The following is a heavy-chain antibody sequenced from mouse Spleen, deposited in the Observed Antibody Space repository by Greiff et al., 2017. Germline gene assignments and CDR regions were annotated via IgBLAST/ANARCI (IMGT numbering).Heavy chain of an antibody. Sequence: VQLQQPGAELVKPGASVKLSCKASGYTFTSYWMHWVKQRPGQGLEWIGMIHPNSGSTNYNEKFKSKATLTVDKSSSTAYMQLSSLTSEDSAVYYCARSSITTVVARYYFDYWGQGTTLTVSS. CDR2: IHPNSGST. D-gene: IGHD1-1*01. J-gene: IGHJ2*01. CDR3: ARSSITTVVARYYFDY. V-gene: IGHV1-64*01. CDR1: GYTFTSYW.